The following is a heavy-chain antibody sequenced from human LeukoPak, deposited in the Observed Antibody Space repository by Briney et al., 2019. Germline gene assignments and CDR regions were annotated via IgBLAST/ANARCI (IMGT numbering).Heavy chain of an antibody. V-gene: IGHV3-48*01. CDR2: IGIDSGNT. J-gene: IGHJ4*02. D-gene: IGHD1-1*01. CDR1: GFPFIEYS. Sequence: GGSLRLSCTASGFPFIEYSMNWVRQAPGKGLEWISYIGIDSGNTKYADSVRGRFTISADKAKNSLYLQMNSLRVEDTSVYYCARDHNYAFDNWGQGTLVSVAS. CDR3: ARDHNYAFDN.